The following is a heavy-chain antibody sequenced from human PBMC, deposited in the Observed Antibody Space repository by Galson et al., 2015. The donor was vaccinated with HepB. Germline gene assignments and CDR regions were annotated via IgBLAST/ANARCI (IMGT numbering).Heavy chain of an antibody. V-gene: IGHV1-69*13. D-gene: IGHD3-10*01. J-gene: IGHJ6*02. CDR2: IIPIFGTS. Sequence: SVKVSCKASGGTFSSYAIIWVRQAPGQGLEWMGGIIPIFGTSNYAQKLQGRVTITADESTSTAYMELSSLRSEDTAVYYCASASGSIVVGGSGPNWKPTDYYYGTDVWGQGTTVTVSS. CDR3: ASASGSIVVGGSGPNWKPTDYYYGTDV. CDR1: GGTFSSYA.